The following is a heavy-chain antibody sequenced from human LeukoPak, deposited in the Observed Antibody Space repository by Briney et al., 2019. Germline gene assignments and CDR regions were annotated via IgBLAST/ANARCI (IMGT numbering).Heavy chain of an antibody. J-gene: IGHJ4*02. CDR1: GGTFSSYA. CDR2: IIPILGIA. V-gene: IGHV1-69*04. Sequence: SVKVSCKASGGTFSSYAISWVRQAPGQGLEWMGRIIPILGIANYAQKFQGRVTITADKSTSTAYMELSSLRSEDTAVYYCARVDTAMVIDYWGQRTLVTVSS. CDR3: ARVDTAMVIDY. D-gene: IGHD5-18*01.